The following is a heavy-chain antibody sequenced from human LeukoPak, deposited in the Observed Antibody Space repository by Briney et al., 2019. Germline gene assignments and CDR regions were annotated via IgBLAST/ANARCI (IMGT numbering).Heavy chain of an antibody. D-gene: IGHD6-6*01. V-gene: IGHV3-21*01. CDR1: GFTFSSYS. J-gene: IGHJ4*02. Sequence: AGGSLRLSCAASGFTFSSYSTNWVRQAPGKGLEWVSSISSSSSYIYYADSVKGRFTISRDNAKNSLYLQMNSLRAEDTAVYYCASSSSSLNFDYWGQGTLVTVSS. CDR3: ASSSSSLNFDY. CDR2: ISSSSSYI.